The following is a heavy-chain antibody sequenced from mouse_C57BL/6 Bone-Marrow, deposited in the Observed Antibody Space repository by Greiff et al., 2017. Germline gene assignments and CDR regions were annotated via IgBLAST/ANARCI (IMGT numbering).Heavy chain of an antibody. D-gene: IGHD2-2*01. Sequence: QVQLQQSGAELVRPGSSVKLSCKASGYTFTSYWMHWVKQRPIQGLEWIGNIDPSDSETHYNQKFKDKATLTVDKSSSTAYMQLSSLTSEDSAVYYCARGRGLRDYWGQGTSVTVSS. CDR1: GYTFTSYW. V-gene: IGHV1-52*01. J-gene: IGHJ4*01. CDR2: IDPSDSET. CDR3: ARGRGLRDY.